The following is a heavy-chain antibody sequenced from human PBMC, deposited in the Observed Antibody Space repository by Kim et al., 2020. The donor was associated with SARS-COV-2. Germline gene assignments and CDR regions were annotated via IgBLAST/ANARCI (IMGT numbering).Heavy chain of an antibody. CDR3: ARDKWFGELSHYYGMEV. D-gene: IGHD3-10*01. J-gene: IGHJ6*02. V-gene: IGHV4-39*02. Sequence: SETLSLTCTVSGGSISSSSYYWGRNRPPPGKGLEWIGSTYDSGSSYYNSFLKSRATISVDTSNNQFSLKLSSVTAADTAAYYCARDKWFGELSHYYGMEVSGQGTTVTVSS. CDR2: TYDSGSS. CDR1: GGSISSSSYY.